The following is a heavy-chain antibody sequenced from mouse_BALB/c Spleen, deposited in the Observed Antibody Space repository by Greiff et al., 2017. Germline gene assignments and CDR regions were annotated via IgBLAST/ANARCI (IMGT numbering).Heavy chain of an antibody. J-gene: IGHJ4*01. V-gene: IGHV5-17*02. CDR3: ARYYYDYAMDY. D-gene: IGHD2-4*01. CDR2: ISSGSSTI. CDR1: GFTFSSFG. Sequence: EVMLVESGGGLVQPGGSRKLSCAASGFTFSSFGMHWVRQAPEKGLEWVAYISSGSSTIYYADTVKGRFTISRDNPKNTLFLQMTSLRSEDTAMYYCARYYYDYAMDYWGQGTSVTVSS.